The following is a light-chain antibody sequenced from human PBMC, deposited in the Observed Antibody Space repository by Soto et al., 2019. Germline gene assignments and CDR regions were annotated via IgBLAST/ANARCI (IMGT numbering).Light chain of an antibody. Sequence: EIVLTPSPATMSLTTRDRAALSCRASQSVSVYLAWYQQKPGQAPRLLMYGISRRATGIPDRFSGSGSGTDFTLTITRLEPEDFAVYYCQQYVTSPPRTFGQGTKVDIK. CDR1: QSVSVY. V-gene: IGKV3-20*01. CDR3: QQYVTSPPRT. J-gene: IGKJ1*01. CDR2: GIS.